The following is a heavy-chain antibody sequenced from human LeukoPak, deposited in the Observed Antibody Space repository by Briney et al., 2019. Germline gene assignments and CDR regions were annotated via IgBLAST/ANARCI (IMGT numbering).Heavy chain of an antibody. CDR2: IRYDGSNK. Sequence: GGSLRLSCAASGFTFSSYGMHWVRQAPGKGLEWVAFIRYDGSNKYYADSVKGRFTISRDNSKNTLYLQMNSLKTEDTAVYYCNGVIRDAFDIWGQGTMVTVSS. J-gene: IGHJ3*02. D-gene: IGHD3-16*02. V-gene: IGHV3-30*02. CDR1: GFTFSSYG. CDR3: NGVIRDAFDI.